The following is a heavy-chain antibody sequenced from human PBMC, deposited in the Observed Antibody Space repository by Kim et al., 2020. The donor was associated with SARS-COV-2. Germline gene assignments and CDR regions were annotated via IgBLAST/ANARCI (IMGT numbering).Heavy chain of an antibody. J-gene: IGHJ3*02. CDR3: ARTWGSSLDSFAI. Sequence: SETLSLTCTVSGGSISSGGYYWSWIRQHPGKGLEWFGYIYYSGSTYYNPSLKSRVTISVATSKYQLSLKPISVTAAATAVYSCARTWGSSLDSFAICGQG. V-gene: IGHV4-31*03. D-gene: IGHD7-27*01. CDR1: GGSISSGGYY. CDR2: IYYSGST.